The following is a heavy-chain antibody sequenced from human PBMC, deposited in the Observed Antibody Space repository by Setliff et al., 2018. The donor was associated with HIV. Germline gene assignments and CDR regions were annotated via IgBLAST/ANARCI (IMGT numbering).Heavy chain of an antibody. D-gene: IGHD5-18*01. CDR2: INTGNDNT. CDR3: AKGGDRAMINFDH. CDR1: GYTFSTYP. V-gene: IGHV1-3*04. J-gene: IGHJ4*02. Sequence: ASVKVSCKTTGYTFSTYPMHWVRQAPGQRLEWMGWINTGNDNTRDSQKFQGRVTITRDTSASTAYMELSSLTSEDTAVYYCAKGGDRAMINFDHWGQGTLVTVSS.